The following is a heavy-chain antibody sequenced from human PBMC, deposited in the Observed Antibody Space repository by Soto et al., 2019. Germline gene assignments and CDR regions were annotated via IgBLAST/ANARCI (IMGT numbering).Heavy chain of an antibody. V-gene: IGHV3-7*01. D-gene: IGHD4-17*01. CDR1: GFTLRRYG. J-gene: IGHJ4*02. Sequence: TXGSLRVSCAASGFTLRRYGMSWVRQAPGKGLEWVANIKQDGSEKYYVDSVKGRFTISRDNAKNSLYLQMNSLRAEDTAVYYCESLYGDYAYDDWGQGTLVTVSS. CDR3: ESLYGDYAYDD. CDR2: IKQDGSEK.